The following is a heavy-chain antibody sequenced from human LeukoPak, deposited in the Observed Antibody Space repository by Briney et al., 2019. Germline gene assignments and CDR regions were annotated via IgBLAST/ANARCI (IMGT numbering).Heavy chain of an antibody. CDR3: ARVGHCSSTACFIDY. CDR1: GFTFSHYW. Sequence: PGGSLRLSCAASGFTFSHYWMHWVRQAPGKGLVWVSRIESDGGRTDYADSMKGRFTIYRDNAKNTLYLEMNSLRAEDTAVYYCARVGHCSSTACFIDYWGQGTLVTVSS. CDR2: IESDGGRT. D-gene: IGHD2-2*01. J-gene: IGHJ4*02. V-gene: IGHV3-74*01.